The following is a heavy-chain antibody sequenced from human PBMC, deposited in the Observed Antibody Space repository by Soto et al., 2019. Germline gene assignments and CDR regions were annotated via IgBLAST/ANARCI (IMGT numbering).Heavy chain of an antibody. J-gene: IGHJ4*02. CDR2: IYYSGST. V-gene: IGHV4-39*01. D-gene: IGHD3-9*01. CDR1: GGSISSSSYY. Sequence: PSETLSLTCTVSGGSISSSSYYWGWIRQPPGKGLEWIGSIYYSGSTYYNPSLKSRVTISVDTSKNQFSLKLSSVTAADTAVYYCARHNYDILTGPYYFDYWGQGTLVTV. CDR3: ARHNYDILTGPYYFDY.